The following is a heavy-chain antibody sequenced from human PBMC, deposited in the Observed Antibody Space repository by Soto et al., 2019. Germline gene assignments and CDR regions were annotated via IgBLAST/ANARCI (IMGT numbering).Heavy chain of an antibody. D-gene: IGHD3-22*01. CDR2: ITQDGSEK. CDR1: GFTFSSYW. J-gene: IGHJ4*02. V-gene: IGHV3-7*01. CDR3: ARVTDYYESSGYFEY. Sequence: EVQLVESGGGLVQPGGSLRLSCAASGFTFSSYWMSWVRQAPGKGLEWVANITQDGSEKYYVDSVKGRFTISRDNAKNSLNLQMNSLRAEHTAVYYCARVTDYYESSGYFEYWGQGTLVTVSS.